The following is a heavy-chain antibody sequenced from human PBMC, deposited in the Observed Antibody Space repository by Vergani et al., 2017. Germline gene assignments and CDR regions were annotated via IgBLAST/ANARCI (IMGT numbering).Heavy chain of an antibody. J-gene: IGHJ6*02. D-gene: IGHD6-19*01. CDR1: GGSISSSSYY. CDR2: IYYSGST. CDR3: AKEQWLDKYYYYGMDV. Sequence: QLQLQESGPGLVKPSETLSLTCTVSGGSISSSSYYWGWIRQPPGKGLEWIGSIYYSGSTYYNPSLKSRVTISVDTSKNQFSLKLSSVTAADTAVYYCAKEQWLDKYYYYGMDVWGQGTTVTVSS. V-gene: IGHV4-39*02.